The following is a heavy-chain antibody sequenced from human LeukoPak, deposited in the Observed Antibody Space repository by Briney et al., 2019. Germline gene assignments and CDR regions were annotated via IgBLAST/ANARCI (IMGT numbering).Heavy chain of an antibody. D-gene: IGHD3-10*02. J-gene: IGHJ6*04. CDR3: AELGITMIGGV. CDR2: ISSSGSTI. V-gene: IGHV3-48*03. Sequence: GGSLRLSCVASGFTFSSYEMNWVRQAPGKGLEWVSYISSSGSTIYYADSVKGRFTISRDNAKNSLYLQMNSLRAEDTAVYYCAELGITMIGGVWGKGTTVTISS. CDR1: GFTFSSYE.